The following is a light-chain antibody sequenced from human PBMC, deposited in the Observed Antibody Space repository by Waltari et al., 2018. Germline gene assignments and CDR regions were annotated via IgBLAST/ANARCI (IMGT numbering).Light chain of an antibody. J-gene: IGLJ3*02. CDR3: QTGGHGTWV. CDR2: VNSDGSH. Sequence: QLVLTQSPSASASLGASVKLTCTLSRGHSTNIIAWLQQQPEKGPRDLMNVNSDGSHNKGVVSPGRFSGSSSGSERYLTVASRQSEYEADYYCQTGGHGTWVFGGGTRLTVL. V-gene: IGLV4-69*01. CDR1: RGHSTNI.